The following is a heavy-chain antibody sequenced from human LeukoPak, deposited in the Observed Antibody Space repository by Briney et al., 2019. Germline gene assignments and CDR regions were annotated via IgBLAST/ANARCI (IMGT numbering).Heavy chain of an antibody. CDR2: IRYDGSNK. CDR3: AKDRVTMVRGVIITFDY. J-gene: IGHJ4*02. D-gene: IGHD3-10*01. V-gene: IGHV3-30*02. Sequence: GGSLRLSCAASGFTFSSYWMSWVRQAPGKGLEWVAFIRYDGSNKYYADSVKGRFTIYRDNSKNTLYLQMNSLRAEDTAVYYCAKDRVTMVRGVIITFDYWGQGTLVTVSS. CDR1: GFTFSSYW.